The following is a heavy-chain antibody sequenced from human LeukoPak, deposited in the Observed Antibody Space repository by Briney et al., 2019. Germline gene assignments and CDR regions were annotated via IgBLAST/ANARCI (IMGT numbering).Heavy chain of an antibody. CDR2: INSDGSST. D-gene: IGHD1-26*01. CDR1: GFTFSSYW. V-gene: IGHV3-74*01. CDR3: ARDGPGGDYFDY. J-gene: IGHJ4*02. Sequence: GGSLRLSCAAPGFTFSSYWMHWVRQAPGKGLVWVSRINSDGSSTSYADSVKGRFTISRDNAKNTLYLQMNSLRAEDTAVYYCARDGPGGDYFDYWGQGTLVTVSS.